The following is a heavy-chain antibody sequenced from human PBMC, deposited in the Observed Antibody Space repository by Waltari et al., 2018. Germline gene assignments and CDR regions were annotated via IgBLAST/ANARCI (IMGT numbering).Heavy chain of an antibody. CDR2: IYYSGST. V-gene: IGHV4-39*01. Sequence: QLQLQESGPGLVTPSETLSLTCTVSGGSISSSSYYWGWIRQPPGKGLEWIGGIYYSGSTYYNPSLKSRVTISVDTSKNQFSLKLSSVTAADTAVYYCARDRFRPWSGITIFGVVIPLFYGMDVWGQGTTVTVSS. CDR3: ARDRFRPWSGITIFGVVIPLFYGMDV. J-gene: IGHJ6*02. D-gene: IGHD3-3*01. CDR1: GGSISSSSYY.